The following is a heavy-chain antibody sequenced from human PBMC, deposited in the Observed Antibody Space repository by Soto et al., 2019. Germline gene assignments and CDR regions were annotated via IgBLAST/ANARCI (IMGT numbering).Heavy chain of an antibody. CDR2: ISGHNGNT. V-gene: IGHV1-18*04. D-gene: IGHD6-13*01. Sequence: ASVKVSCKASGYSFTSYGISWVRQAPGQGPEWMGWISGHNGNTNHPQSLQGRVTMTTDTSRNTTYMELRSLRSDDTAIYYCAKGDGSSSWYGNSWGQGILVTVSS. J-gene: IGHJ4*02. CDR1: GYSFTSYG. CDR3: AKGDGSSSWYGNS.